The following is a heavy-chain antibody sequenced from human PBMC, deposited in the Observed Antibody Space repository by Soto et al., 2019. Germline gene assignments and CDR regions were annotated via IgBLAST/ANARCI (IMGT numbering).Heavy chain of an antibody. CDR2: IDWDDDK. CDR1: GLSISTSRVC. D-gene: IGHD6-6*01. J-gene: IGHJ5*02. Sequence: SDLTLVNRTQTHTLTRTFPGLSISTSRVCVSWILQPPGKAREWLARIDWDDDKYYSTSLKTRLTISKDTSKNQVVLTMTNMDPVDTATYYCTRHKSQVSSVDPWGQATLVTVSS. V-gene: IGHV2-70*11. CDR3: TRHKSQVSSVDP.